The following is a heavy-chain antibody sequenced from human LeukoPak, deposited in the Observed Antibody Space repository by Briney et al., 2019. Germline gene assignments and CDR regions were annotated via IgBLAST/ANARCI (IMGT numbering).Heavy chain of an antibody. Sequence: SVKVSCKASGGTFSSYAISWVRQAPEQGLEWMGGIIPIFGTANYAQKFQGRVTITADESTSTAYMELSSLRSEDTAVYYCARGVYDSSGYYTAFDYWGQGTLVTVSS. CDR1: GGTFSSYA. CDR3: ARGVYDSSGYYTAFDY. CDR2: IIPIFGTA. V-gene: IGHV1-69*13. J-gene: IGHJ4*02. D-gene: IGHD3-22*01.